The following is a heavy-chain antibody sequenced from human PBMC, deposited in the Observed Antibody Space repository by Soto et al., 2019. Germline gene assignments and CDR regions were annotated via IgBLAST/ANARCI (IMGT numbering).Heavy chain of an antibody. Sequence: QITLKESGPTLVKPTQTLTLTCTFSGFSLTTSGVGVGWIRQPPGKALEWLALIYWDDDNRYSPSLKSRLTSSXDXXENPVVLTMTNMDPADTATYFCAHRTTTVTWWFDPWGQGTLVNVSS. D-gene: IGHD4-17*01. CDR2: IYWDDDN. CDR1: GFSLTTSGVG. J-gene: IGHJ5*02. V-gene: IGHV2-5*02. CDR3: AHRTTTVTWWFDP.